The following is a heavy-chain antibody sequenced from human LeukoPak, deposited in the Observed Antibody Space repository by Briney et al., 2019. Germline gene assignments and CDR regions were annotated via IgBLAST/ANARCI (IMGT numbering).Heavy chain of an antibody. D-gene: IGHD5-12*01. J-gene: IGHJ4*02. Sequence: PSETLSLTCAVYGGSFSGYYWSWIRQPPGKGLECIGEIHHSGSTNYNPSLKSRVTLSVDTSKNQFSLNLTSVTAADTALYYCARGRGYDPVVFYFDYWGQGNLVAVSS. CDR1: GGSFSGYY. CDR2: IHHSGST. CDR3: ARGRGYDPVVFYFDY. V-gene: IGHV4-34*01.